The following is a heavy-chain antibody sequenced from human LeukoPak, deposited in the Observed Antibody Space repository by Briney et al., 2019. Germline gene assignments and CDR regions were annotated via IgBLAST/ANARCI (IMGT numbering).Heavy chain of an antibody. Sequence: PSQTLSLTCAVSGGSISSGGYSWSWIRQPPGKGLEWIGYIYHSGSTYYNPSLKSRVTISVDTSKNQFSLKLSSVTAADTAVYYCARGRYCSGGSCYRDAFDIWGQGTMVTVSS. J-gene: IGHJ3*02. V-gene: IGHV4-30-2*05. CDR2: IYHSGST. CDR3: ARGRYCSGGSCYRDAFDI. CDR1: GGSISSGGYS. D-gene: IGHD2-15*01.